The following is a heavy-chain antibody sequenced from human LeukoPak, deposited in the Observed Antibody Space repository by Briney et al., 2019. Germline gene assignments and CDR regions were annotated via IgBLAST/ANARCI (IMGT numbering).Heavy chain of an antibody. V-gene: IGHV3-23*01. Sequence: GGSLRLSCAASGFTFSSYGMHWVRQAPGKGLEWVSTISGSGDNTYYADSVKGRFTISRDNSKNTLYLQMNSLRAEDTTVYYCARVTYGSGTYGAFDYWGQGTLVTVSS. D-gene: IGHD3-10*01. J-gene: IGHJ4*02. CDR1: GFTFSSYG. CDR3: ARVTYGSGTYGAFDY. CDR2: ISGSGDNT.